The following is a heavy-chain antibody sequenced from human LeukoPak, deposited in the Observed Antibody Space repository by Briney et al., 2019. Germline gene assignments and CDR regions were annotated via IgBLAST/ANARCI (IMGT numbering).Heavy chain of an antibody. CDR3: AKVRYQLLIDY. CDR2: INSDASVT. D-gene: IGHD2-2*01. J-gene: IGHJ4*02. CDR1: GFTFSNYW. V-gene: IGHV3-74*01. Sequence: GGSLRLSCAASGFTFSNYWMHWVRQTPGKGLVWVSRINSDASVTTYADSVKGRFTISRDNAKNTLYLQMNSLRAEDTAVYYCAKVRYQLLIDYWGQGTLVTVSS.